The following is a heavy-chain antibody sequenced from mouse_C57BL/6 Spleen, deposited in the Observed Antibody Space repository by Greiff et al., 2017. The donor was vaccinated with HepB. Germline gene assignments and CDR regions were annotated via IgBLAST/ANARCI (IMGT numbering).Heavy chain of an antibody. CDR1: GYTFTSYW. D-gene: IGHD2-1*01. V-gene: IGHV1-61*01. CDR2: IYPSDSET. CDR3: ARRGIYSSFAY. J-gene: IGHJ3*01. Sequence: VQLQQPGAELVRPGSSVKLSCKASGYTFTSYWMDWVKQRPGQGLEWIGNIYPSDSETHYNQKFKDKATLTVDKSSSTAYMQLSSLTSEDSAVYYCARRGIYSSFAYWGQGTLVTVSA.